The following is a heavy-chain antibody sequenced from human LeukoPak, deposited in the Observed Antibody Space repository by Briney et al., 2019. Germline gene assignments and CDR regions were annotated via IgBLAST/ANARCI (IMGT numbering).Heavy chain of an antibody. V-gene: IGHV3-7*01. CDR2: IKEDGSEK. J-gene: IGHJ4*02. Sequence: GRSLRLSCEVSGFTFSRYWMMWVRQAPGKGLEWVANIKEDGSEKHHVDSVKGRFTISRDNAKNSLYLQMNSLRAEDTPVYHCVREEAGGPEYWGQGTLVTVSS. D-gene: IGHD3-16*01. CDR3: VREEAGGPEY. CDR1: GFTFSRYW.